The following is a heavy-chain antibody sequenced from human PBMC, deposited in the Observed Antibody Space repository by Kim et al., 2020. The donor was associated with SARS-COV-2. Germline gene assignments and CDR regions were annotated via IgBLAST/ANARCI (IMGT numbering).Heavy chain of an antibody. J-gene: IGHJ4*02. V-gene: IGHV2-5*02. CDR1: GFSLSTSGVG. CDR2: IYWDDDK. CDR3: AHSWPFGGVIIEYYFDY. Sequence: SGPTLVNPTQTLTLTCTFSGFSLSTSGVGVGWIRQPPGKALEWLALIYWDDDKRYSPSLKSRLTITKDTSKNQVVLTMTNMDPVDTATYYCAHSWPFGGVIIEYYFDYWGQGTLVTVSS. D-gene: IGHD3-16*02.